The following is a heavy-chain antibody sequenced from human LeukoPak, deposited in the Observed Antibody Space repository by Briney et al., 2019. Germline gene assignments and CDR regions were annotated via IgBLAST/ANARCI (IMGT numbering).Heavy chain of an antibody. CDR2: IYTSGST. J-gene: IGHJ5*02. CDR1: GGSISSGSYY. D-gene: IGHD3-3*01. V-gene: IGHV4-61*02. Sequence: SQTLSLTCTVSGGSISSGSYYWSWIRQPAGKGLEWIGRIYTSGSTNYNPSLKSRVTISVDTSKNQFSLKLSFVTAADTAVYYCAREEYYDFWSGYQNWFDPWGQGTLVTVSS. CDR3: AREEYYDFWSGYQNWFDP.